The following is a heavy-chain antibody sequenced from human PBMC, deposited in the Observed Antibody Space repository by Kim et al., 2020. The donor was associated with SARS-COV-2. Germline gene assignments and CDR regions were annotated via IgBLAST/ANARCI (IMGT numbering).Heavy chain of an antibody. D-gene: IGHD6-19*01. CDR3: ARLGAVAGTIDY. V-gene: IGHV1-69*04. CDR1: GGTFSSYG. CDR2: IIPMVYVV. J-gene: IGHJ4*02. Sequence: SVKVSCKASGGTFSSYGLTWVRQAPGQGPEWMGMIIPMVYVVNYAPKFQGRVTITADKSTGTTFMELSRLTSDDTAVYYCARLGAVAGTIDYWGLGTLVTVST.